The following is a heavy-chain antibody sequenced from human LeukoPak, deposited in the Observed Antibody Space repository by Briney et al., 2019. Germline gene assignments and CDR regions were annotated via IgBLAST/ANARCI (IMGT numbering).Heavy chain of an antibody. Sequence: RASVKVSCKASGYTFTSYGISWVRQAPGQGLEWMGWISAYNGNTNYAQKLQGRVTMTTDTSTSTAYMELRSLRSDDTAVYYCARGEYYYDSSGYSDYWGQGTLVTVSS. D-gene: IGHD3-22*01. CDR3: ARGEYYYDSSGYSDY. CDR1: GYTFTSYG. J-gene: IGHJ4*02. V-gene: IGHV1-18*01. CDR2: ISAYNGNT.